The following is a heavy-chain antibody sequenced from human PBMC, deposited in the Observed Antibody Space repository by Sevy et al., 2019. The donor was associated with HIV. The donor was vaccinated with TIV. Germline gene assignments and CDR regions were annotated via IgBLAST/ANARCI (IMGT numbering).Heavy chain of an antibody. V-gene: IGHV4-4*02. J-gene: IGHJ5*02. Sequence: SESLSLTCAVSGGSISSVNWWHWVRQPPGKGLEWIGEIYHSGYTNYNPSLKSRVTISVDNSKNQFSLKLSFVTAADTAVYYCAMWGETPRGFDPWGQGSLVTVSS. CDR2: IYHSGYT. CDR1: GGSISSVNW. D-gene: IGHD3-10*01. CDR3: AMWGETPRGFDP.